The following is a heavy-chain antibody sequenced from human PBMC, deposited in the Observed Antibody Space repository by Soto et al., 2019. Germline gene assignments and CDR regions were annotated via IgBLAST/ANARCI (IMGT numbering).Heavy chain of an antibody. V-gene: IGHV1-46*01. CDR3: ATSIAVAGTPEY. J-gene: IGHJ4*02. CDR2: INPSGGST. D-gene: IGHD6-19*01. CDR1: GDTFTSYY. Sequence: ASVKVFCKASGDTFTSYYMHWVRQAPGQGLEWMGIINPSGGSTRYAQKLQGRVTMTTDTSTSTAYMELRSLRSDDTAVYYCATSIAVAGTPEYWGQGTLVTVSS.